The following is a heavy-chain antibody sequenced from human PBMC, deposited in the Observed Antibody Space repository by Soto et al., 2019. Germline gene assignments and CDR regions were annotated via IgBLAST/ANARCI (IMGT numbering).Heavy chain of an antibody. D-gene: IGHD4-17*01. CDR2: IWYDGSNI. J-gene: IGHJ4*02. V-gene: IGHV3-33*01. CDR3: ARGVDYGDYAIYY. CDR1: GFTFSYYG. Sequence: QVQLVESGGGVVQPGRSLRLSCAASGFTFSYYGMHWVRQAPGRGLEWVAVIWYDGSNIYYADSVKGRFTISRDNSRNTVFLEMNSLRAEDTAVYYCARGVDYGDYAIYYWGRGTLVTVAS.